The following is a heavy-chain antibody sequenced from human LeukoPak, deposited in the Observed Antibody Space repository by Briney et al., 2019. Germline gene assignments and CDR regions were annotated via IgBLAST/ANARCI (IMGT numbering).Heavy chain of an antibody. CDR2: IRYDGSTK. D-gene: IGHD3-22*01. J-gene: IGHJ4*02. CDR1: GFTFSAYA. V-gene: IGHV3-30*02. Sequence: GGSLRLSCAASGFTFSAYAMHWVRQDPGKGLQWVAFIRYDGSTKYYADSVKGRFTVSRDNSKSTLYLQMNSLRAEDTAVYYCATDRAEYYYDSSGYYSHWGLGALVTVSS. CDR3: ATDRAEYYYDSSGYYSH.